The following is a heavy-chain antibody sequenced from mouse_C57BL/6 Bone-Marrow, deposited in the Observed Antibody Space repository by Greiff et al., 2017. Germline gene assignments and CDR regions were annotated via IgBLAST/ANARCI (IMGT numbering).Heavy chain of an antibody. J-gene: IGHJ4*01. CDR1: GFNIKDDY. V-gene: IGHV14-4*01. CDR3: TTDYYGSSYRGYYAMDY. D-gene: IGHD1-1*01. Sequence: EVQLQQSGAELVRPGASVKLSCTASGFNIKDDYMHWVKQRPEQGLEWIGWIDPENGDTEYASKFQGKATITADTSSNTAYLQLSSLTSEDTAVYYYTTDYYGSSYRGYYAMDYWGQGTSVTVSS. CDR2: IDPENGDT.